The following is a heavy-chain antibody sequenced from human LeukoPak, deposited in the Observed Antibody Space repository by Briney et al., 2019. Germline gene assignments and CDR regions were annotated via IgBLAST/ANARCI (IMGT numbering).Heavy chain of an antibody. D-gene: IGHD3-22*01. CDR2: IYPGDSDT. CDR1: GYSFTSYW. V-gene: IGHV5-51*01. CDR3: ALYYYDSSGLPPPD. J-gene: IGHJ4*02. Sequence: GESLKISRKGSGYSFTSYWIGWVRQMPGKGLEWMGIIYPGDSDTRYGPSFQSQVTISADKSISTAYLQWSSLKASDTAMYYCALYYYDSSGLPPPDWGQGTLVTVSS.